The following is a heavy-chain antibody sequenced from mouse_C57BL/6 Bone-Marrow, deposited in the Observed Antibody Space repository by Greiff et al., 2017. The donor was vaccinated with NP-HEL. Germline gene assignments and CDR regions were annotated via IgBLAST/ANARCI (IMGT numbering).Heavy chain of an antibody. J-gene: IGHJ2*01. V-gene: IGHV1-82*01. D-gene: IGHD3-2*02. CDR2: IYPGDGDT. Sequence: QVQLQQSGPELVKPGASVKISCKASGYAFSSSWMNWVKQRPGKGLEWIGRIYPGDGDTNYNGKFKGKATLTADKSSSTAYMQLSSLTSEDSAVCFCARWGDSSGCDFDYWGQGTTLTVSS. CDR3: ARWGDSSGCDFDY. CDR1: GYAFSSSW.